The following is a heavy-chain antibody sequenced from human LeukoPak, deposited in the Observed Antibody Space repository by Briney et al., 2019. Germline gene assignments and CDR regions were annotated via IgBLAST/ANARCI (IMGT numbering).Heavy chain of an antibody. J-gene: IGHJ4*02. D-gene: IGHD3-22*01. CDR3: ARDPPYYYYDSSGYGC. CDR1: GFTFSRYG. CDR2: IRYDGTNK. Sequence: GSLRLSCAASGFTFSRYGMHWVRQAPGKGLEWVAFIRYDGTNKYSADSVKGRFTISRDNSKNTLYLQMNSLRAEDTAGYYCARDPPYYYYDSSGYGCWGQGTLVTVSS. V-gene: IGHV3-30*02.